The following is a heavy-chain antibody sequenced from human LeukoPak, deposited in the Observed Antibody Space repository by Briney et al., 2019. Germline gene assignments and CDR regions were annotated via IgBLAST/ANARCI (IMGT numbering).Heavy chain of an antibody. CDR2: IYYSGST. V-gene: IGHV4-59*01. D-gene: IGHD2-21*02. CDR1: GGSISSCY. CDR3: ARGDCGGDCPFDY. Sequence: SETLSLTCTVSGGSISSCYWSWIRQPPGKGLEWIGYIYYSGSTTYNPSLKSRVTISVDTSKNQFSLKLSSVTAADTAVYYCARGDCGGDCPFDYWGQGTLVTVSS. J-gene: IGHJ4*02.